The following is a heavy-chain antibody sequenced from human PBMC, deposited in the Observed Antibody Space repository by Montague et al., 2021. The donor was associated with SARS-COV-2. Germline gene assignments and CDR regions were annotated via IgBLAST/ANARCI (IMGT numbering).Heavy chain of an antibody. D-gene: IGHD3-22*01. J-gene: IGHJ4*02. CDR3: ARGSSGYYTPRPFDY. Sequence: CAISGDSVSSNSAAWNWIRQSPSRGLEWLGRTYYRSKWYNDYAVXVKGRITINPDTSKNQFSLQLNSVTPEDTAVYYCARGSSGYYTPRPFDYWGQGTLVTVSS. CDR1: GDSVSSNSAA. CDR2: TYYRSKWYN. V-gene: IGHV6-1*01.